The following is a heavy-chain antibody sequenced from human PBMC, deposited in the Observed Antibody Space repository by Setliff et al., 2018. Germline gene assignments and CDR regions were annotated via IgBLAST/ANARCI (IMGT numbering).Heavy chain of an antibody. Sequence: SETLSLTCTVSGASISINSYYWTWIRQSPGKGLEWIGNILYTGSTTYHPSLKSRLTMSVDTSKNQFSLQLRSVTAADTAVYFCSPGGAYGTGWFDPWVLRLSWSPSPQ. CDR2: ILYTGST. D-gene: IGHD1-1*01. J-gene: IGHJ5*02. CDR1: GASISINSYY. V-gene: IGHV4-39*01. CDR3: SPGGAYGTGWFDP.